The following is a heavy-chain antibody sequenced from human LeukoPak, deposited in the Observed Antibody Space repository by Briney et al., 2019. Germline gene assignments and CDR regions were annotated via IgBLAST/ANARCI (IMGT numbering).Heavy chain of an antibody. Sequence: PGGSLRLSCAASGFTFSSYAMSWVRQAPGKGLEWVSAISDSGGSTYYADSVKGRFTISRDNSKNTLYLQMNSLRAEDTAVYYCAKTRGYDILTGYSDYYYYYMDVWGKGTTVTVSS. CDR1: GFTFSSYA. J-gene: IGHJ6*03. CDR2: ISDSGGST. V-gene: IGHV3-23*01. CDR3: AKTRGYDILTGYSDYYYYYMDV. D-gene: IGHD3-9*01.